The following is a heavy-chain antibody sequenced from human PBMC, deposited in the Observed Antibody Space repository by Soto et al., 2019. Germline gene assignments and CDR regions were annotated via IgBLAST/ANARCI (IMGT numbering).Heavy chain of an antibody. V-gene: IGHV3-33*01. J-gene: IGHJ5*02. CDR3: ARDPRDYDSSATTGWFDP. Sequence: GGSLRLSCAASGFSFSSYGMHWVRQAPGKGLEWVAVIWYDGSNKYYADSVKGRFTISRDNSKNTLYLQMNSLRAEDTAVYYCARDPRDYDSSATTGWFDPWGQGTLVTVSS. CDR2: IWYDGSNK. CDR1: GFSFSSYG. D-gene: IGHD3-22*01.